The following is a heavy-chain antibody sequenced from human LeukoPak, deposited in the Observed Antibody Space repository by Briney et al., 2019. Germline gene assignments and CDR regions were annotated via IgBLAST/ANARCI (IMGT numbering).Heavy chain of an antibody. CDR3: ARQTKTSITIFGVVMSNYMDV. V-gene: IGHV4-39*01. CDR2: IYYSGST. CDR1: GGSISSSSYY. J-gene: IGHJ6*03. D-gene: IGHD3-3*01. Sequence: SETLSLTCTVSGGSISSSSYYWGWIRQPPGKGLEWIGSIYYSGSTYYNPSLKSRVTISVDTSKNQFSLKLSSVTAADTAVYYCARQTKTSITIFGVVMSNYMDVWGKGTTVTVSS.